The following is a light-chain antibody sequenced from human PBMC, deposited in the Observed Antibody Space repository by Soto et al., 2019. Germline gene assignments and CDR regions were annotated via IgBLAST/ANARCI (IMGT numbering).Light chain of an antibody. CDR3: QQGVT. V-gene: IGKV3-20*01. CDR2: GAS. Sequence: VLTQSPGTVSLSTGERATLSCRASQSGSSSYLAWYQQKPGQAPRLLIYGASSRATGIPDRFSGSGSGTDFTLTISRLEPEDFAVYYCQQGVTFGQGTRLEIK. J-gene: IGKJ5*01. CDR1: QSGSSSY.